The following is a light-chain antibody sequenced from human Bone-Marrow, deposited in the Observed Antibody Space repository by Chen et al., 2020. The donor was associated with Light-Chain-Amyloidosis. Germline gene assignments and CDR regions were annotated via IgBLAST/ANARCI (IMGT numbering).Light chain of an antibody. J-gene: IGKJ4*01. CDR2: DAS. CDR1: QSVSSY. V-gene: IGKV3-11*01. Sequence: PGERATLSCRASQSVSSYLAWYQQKPGQAPRLLIYDASNRATGIPARFSGSGSGTDFTLTISSLEPEDFAVYYCQQRSNWPQLTFGGGTKVEIK. CDR3: QQRSNWPQLT.